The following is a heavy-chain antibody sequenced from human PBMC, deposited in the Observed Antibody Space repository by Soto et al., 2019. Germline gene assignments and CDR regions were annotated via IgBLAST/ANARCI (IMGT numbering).Heavy chain of an antibody. V-gene: IGHV3-21*01. CDR1: GFTFSSYS. D-gene: IGHD3-16*01. J-gene: IGHJ4*02. CDR2: ISSSSYI. CDR3: ARVFSGVMDHPFDY. Sequence: PGGSLRLSCAASGFTFSSYSMNWVRQAPGKGLEWVSSISSSSYIYYADSVKGRFTISRDNAKNSLYLQMNSLRAEDTAVYYCARVFSGVMDHPFDYWGQGTLVTVSS.